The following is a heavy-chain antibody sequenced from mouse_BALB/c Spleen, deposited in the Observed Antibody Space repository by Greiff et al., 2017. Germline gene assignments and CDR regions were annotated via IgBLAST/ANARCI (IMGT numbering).Heavy chain of an antibody. CDR3: ARGGNYLLLPLDY. Sequence: QVQLKQSGAELVRPGTSVKVSCKASGYAFTNYLIEWVKQRPGQGLEWIGVINPGSGGTNYNEKFKGKATLTADKSSSTAYMQLSSLTSDDSAVYFCARGGNYLLLPLDYWGQGTTLTVSS. D-gene: IGHD2-1*01. V-gene: IGHV1-54*03. CDR2: INPGSGGT. J-gene: IGHJ2*01. CDR1: GYAFTNYL.